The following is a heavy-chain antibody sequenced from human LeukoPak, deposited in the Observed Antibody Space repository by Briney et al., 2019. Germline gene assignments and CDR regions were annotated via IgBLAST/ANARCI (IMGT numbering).Heavy chain of an antibody. CDR2: IYHSGST. D-gene: IGHD3-3*01. J-gene: IGHJ4*02. CDR1: GYSISSGYY. CDR3: ASTYYDFWSGYYSNIDY. V-gene: IGHV4-38-2*01. Sequence: SETLSLTCAVSGYSISSGYYWGWIRQPPGKGLEWIGSIYHSGSTYYNPSLKGRVTISVDTSKIQFSLKLSSVTAADTAVFYCASTYYDFWSGYYSNIDYGGQGTLVTVSS.